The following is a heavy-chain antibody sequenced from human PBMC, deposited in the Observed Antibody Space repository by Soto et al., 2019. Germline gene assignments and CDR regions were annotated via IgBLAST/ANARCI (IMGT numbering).Heavy chain of an antibody. Sequence: SETLSLTCTVSGGSISSSNWSRIRQPAGKGLEWIGRIYTSGSTNYNPSLKSRVTMSVDTSKNQFSLKLSSVTAADTAVYYCARDLPQTGTTFYGMDVWGQGTTVAVSS. CDR2: IYTSGST. CDR1: GGSISSSN. J-gene: IGHJ6*02. D-gene: IGHD1-7*01. V-gene: IGHV4-4*07. CDR3: ARDLPQTGTTFYGMDV.